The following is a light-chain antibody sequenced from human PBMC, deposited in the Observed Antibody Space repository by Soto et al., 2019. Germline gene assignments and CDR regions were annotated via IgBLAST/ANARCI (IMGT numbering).Light chain of an antibody. V-gene: IGKV1-27*01. Sequence: DIQMTQSPSSLSASVGDRVTITCRASQGISSTLAWYQQKPGKVPKLLIYAASTMQSGLPFWFSGSGSRTGFIPTISSLQDEDVATYCWQKYNCAPLTFGPGTKMDVK. CDR2: AAS. J-gene: IGKJ3*01. CDR3: QKYNCAPLT. CDR1: QGISST.